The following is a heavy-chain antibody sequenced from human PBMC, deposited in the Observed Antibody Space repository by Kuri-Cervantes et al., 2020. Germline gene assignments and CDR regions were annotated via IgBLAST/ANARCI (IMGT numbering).Heavy chain of an antibody. D-gene: IGHD3-22*01. J-gene: IGHJ1*01. V-gene: IGHV3-33*08. CDR2: IWYDGSNK. CDR1: GFTVSSNY. CDR3: ARDRDPIVVVIGYFQH. Sequence: GGSLKISCAASGFTVSSNYMSWVRQAPGKGLEWVAVIWYDGSNKYYADSVKGRFTISRDNSKNTLYLQMNSLRAEDTAVYYCARDRDPIVVVIGYFQHWGQGTLVTVSS.